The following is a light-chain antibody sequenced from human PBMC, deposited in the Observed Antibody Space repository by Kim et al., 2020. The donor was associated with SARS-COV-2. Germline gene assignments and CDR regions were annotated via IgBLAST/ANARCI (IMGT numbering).Light chain of an antibody. V-gene: IGKV1-9*01. CDR2: AAS. J-gene: IGKJ4*01. Sequence: ASVGARVTIPCRASQGIGTYLAWYQQKPGKAPELLIYAASSLQSGVPSRFSGSGSGTDFTLTISSLQPEDFATYYCQQLNSYPLTFGGGTKVDIK. CDR3: QQLNSYPLT. CDR1: QGIGTY.